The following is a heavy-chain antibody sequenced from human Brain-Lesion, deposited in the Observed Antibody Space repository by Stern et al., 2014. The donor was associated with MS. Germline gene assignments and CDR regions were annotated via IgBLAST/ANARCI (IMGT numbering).Heavy chain of an antibody. D-gene: IGHD2-2*01. CDR3: ARGRVVPGFQYYATDV. Sequence: QVQLVQSGPGLVKPSQTLSLSCTVSGGSISSGGYYWSWIRQPAGKGLEWIGRIFNSGSTSYKPSLKSRVPISIDTSKTQFSLRLNPMTAADTAVYYCARGRVVPGFQYYATDVWGQGTTVIVSS. J-gene: IGHJ6*02. V-gene: IGHV4-61*02. CDR1: GGSISSGGYY. CDR2: IFNSGST.